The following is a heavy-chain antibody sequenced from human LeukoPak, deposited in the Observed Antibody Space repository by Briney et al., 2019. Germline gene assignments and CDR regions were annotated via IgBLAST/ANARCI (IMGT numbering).Heavy chain of an antibody. CDR3: ATWRQLWSPYFDY. J-gene: IGHJ4*02. D-gene: IGHD5-18*01. CDR2: ISGSGGST. V-gene: IGHV3-23*01. Sequence: GGSLRLSCAASGFTFSSYAMSWVRQAPGKGLEWVSAISGSGGSTYYADSVKGRFTISRDNSKNTLYLQMNSLRDEDTAVYYCATWRQLWSPYFDYWGQGTLVTVSS. CDR1: GFTFSSYA.